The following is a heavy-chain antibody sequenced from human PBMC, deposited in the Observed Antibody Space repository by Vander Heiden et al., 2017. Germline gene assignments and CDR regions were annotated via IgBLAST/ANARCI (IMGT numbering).Heavy chain of an antibody. CDR2: IYYSGTA. CDR3: ARARDGYLADYFDY. D-gene: IGHD5-12*01. CDR1: GDFISNNYYY. Sequence: QLQLQESGPGLVKPSEPLSRTCEASGDFISNNYYYWGWIRQPPGKGLEWIGNIYYSGTAFYNPSLKSRVTISVDTSTNQFSLRLRSVTAADTAVYYCARARDGYLADYFDYWGQGSLVTVSS. V-gene: IGHV4-39*01. J-gene: IGHJ4*02.